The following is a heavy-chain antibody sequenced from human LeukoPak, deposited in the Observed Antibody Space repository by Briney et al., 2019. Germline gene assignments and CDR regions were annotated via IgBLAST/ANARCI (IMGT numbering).Heavy chain of an antibody. CDR3: TRGAGAEMATIMDY. V-gene: IGHV3-49*04. CDR2: IRSEAYGGTS. J-gene: IGHJ4*02. D-gene: IGHD5-24*01. CDR1: GFTFGDYG. Sequence: PGGSLRLSCTVSGFTFGDYGMTWVRQAPGKGLEWVGFIRSEAYGGTSEYAASVRGRFIISRDDSKSIAYLQMNSLKTEDTPLYYCTRGAGAEMATIMDYWGQGTLVTVSS.